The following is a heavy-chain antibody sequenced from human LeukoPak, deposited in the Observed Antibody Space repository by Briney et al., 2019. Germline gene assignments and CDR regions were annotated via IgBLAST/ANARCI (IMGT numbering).Heavy chain of an antibody. CDR2: IYPTDSDT. D-gene: IGHD1/OR15-1a*01. J-gene: IGHJ4*02. V-gene: IGHV5-51*01. Sequence: PGESLEISCQGSGSIFSNYWITWVRQLPGKGREWMGIIYPTDSDTKYSPSFQGQVTISADKSITTAYLQWSSLQASDTAMYYCARQTATTTFDYWGQGTLVTVSS. CDR1: GSIFSNYW. CDR3: ARQTATTTFDY.